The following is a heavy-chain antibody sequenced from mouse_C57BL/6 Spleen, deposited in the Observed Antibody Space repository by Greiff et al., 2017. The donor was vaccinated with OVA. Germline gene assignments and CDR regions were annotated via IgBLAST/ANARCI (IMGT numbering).Heavy chain of an antibody. D-gene: IGHD2-2*01. CDR3: ARTKVTTGGYAMDY. CDR1: GYTFTDYY. J-gene: IGHJ4*01. CDR2: INPNNGGT. Sequence: EVQLQQSGPELVKPGASVKISCKASGYTFTDYYMNWVKQSHGKSLEWIGDINPNNGGTSYNQKFKGKATLTVDKSSSTAYMERRSLTSEYSAVYDCARTKVTTGGYAMDYWGQGTSVTVSS. V-gene: IGHV1-26*01.